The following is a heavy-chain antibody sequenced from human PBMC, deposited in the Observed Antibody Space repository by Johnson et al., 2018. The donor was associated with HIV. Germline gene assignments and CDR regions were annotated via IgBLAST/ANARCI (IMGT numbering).Heavy chain of an antibody. CDR1: GFTFSSYG. D-gene: IGHD6-19*01. J-gene: IGHJ3*02. CDR2: ISYNASNQ. Sequence: QVQLVESGEGVVQPGRSLRLSCAASGFTFSSYGMHWVRQAPGKGLEWVAFISYNASNQYYTDSVKGRFTISRDNSNNTMYLQMKSLRAEDTAVYYCARGIAVSNWVDSWGQGTMVT. CDR3: ARGIAVSNWVDS. V-gene: IGHV3-30*03.